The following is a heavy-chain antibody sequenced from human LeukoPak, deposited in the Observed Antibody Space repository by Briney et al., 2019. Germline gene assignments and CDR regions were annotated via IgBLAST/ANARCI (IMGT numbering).Heavy chain of an antibody. V-gene: IGHV3-23*01. CDR1: GFTFSSYA. CDR3: AKGYYDYVWGSYYFDY. Sequence: GGSLRLSCAASGFTFSSYATSWVRQAPGKGLEWVSAISGSGGSTYYADSVKGRFTISRDNSRDTLYLQMNSLRAEGTAVYYCAKGYYDYVWGSYYFDYWGQGTLVTVSS. D-gene: IGHD3-16*01. J-gene: IGHJ4*02. CDR2: ISGSGGST.